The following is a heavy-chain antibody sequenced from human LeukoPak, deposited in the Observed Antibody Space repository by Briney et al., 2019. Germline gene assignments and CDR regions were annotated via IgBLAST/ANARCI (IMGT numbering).Heavy chain of an antibody. CDR2: INHSGST. J-gene: IGHJ6*02. Sequence: KPSETLSLTCAVYGGSFSGYYWSWIRQPPGKGLEWIGEINHSGSTNYNPSLKSRVTISVDTSKNQFSLKLSSVTAADTAVYYCARAEGLWFGELLPYYYYGMDVWGQGTTVTVSS. CDR3: ARAEGLWFGELLPYYYYGMDV. V-gene: IGHV4-34*01. D-gene: IGHD3-10*01. CDR1: GGSFSGYY.